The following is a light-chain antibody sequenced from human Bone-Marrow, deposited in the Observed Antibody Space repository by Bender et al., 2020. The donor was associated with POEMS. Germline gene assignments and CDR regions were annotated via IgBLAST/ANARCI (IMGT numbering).Light chain of an antibody. CDR3: SSWDDSLNGWV. J-gene: IGLJ3*02. CDR1: SSNFGNNA. V-gene: IGLV1-44*01. Sequence: QSVLTQPPSASGTPGQSVTISCSGTSSNFGNNAANWYQHVPGTAPKLLIYSNNQRPSGVPDRFSASTSGTSASLAISGLHSDDEADYYCSSWDDSLNGWVFRGGTKLTVL. CDR2: SNN.